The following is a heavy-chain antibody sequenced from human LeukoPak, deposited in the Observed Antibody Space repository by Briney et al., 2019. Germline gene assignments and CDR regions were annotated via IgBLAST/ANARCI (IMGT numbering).Heavy chain of an antibody. D-gene: IGHD6-13*01. J-gene: IGHJ4*02. CDR3: ATPGSS. CDR2: ISRSGNTT. V-gene: IGHV3-64*02. Sequence: GGSLRLSCTASGFSFRSYAMHWVRQAPGKGLEYVSAISRSGNTTYYADSAMGRFIVSRDNSKKTLFLQMSDLRPEDTGVYYCATPGSSWGQGSLVIVSS. CDR1: GFSFRSYA.